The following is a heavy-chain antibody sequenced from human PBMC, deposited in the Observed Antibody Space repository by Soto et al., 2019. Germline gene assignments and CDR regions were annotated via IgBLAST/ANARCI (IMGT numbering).Heavy chain of an antibody. J-gene: IGHJ4*02. CDR3: ARLRDAYNLDY. CDR2: ISSNGGYT. V-gene: IGHV3-64*01. D-gene: IGHD1-1*01. Sequence: GGSLRLSCAASGFTFSSYAMHWVRRAPGKGLEYVSAISSNGGYTYYANSVKGRFTISRDNSKNTLYLQMGSLRAEDMAVYYCARLRDAYNLDYRGQRTVVPVSA. CDR1: GFTFSSYA.